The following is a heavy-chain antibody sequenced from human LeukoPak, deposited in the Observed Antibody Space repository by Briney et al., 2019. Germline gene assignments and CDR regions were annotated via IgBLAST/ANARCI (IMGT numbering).Heavy chain of an antibody. Sequence: GGSLRLSCAASGFTVSSNYMSWVRQAPGKGLEWVSVIYSGGSTYYADSVKGRFTISRDNSKNTLYLQMNSLRAEDTAVYYCAKAGSVAGIASSLDYWGQGTLVTVSS. CDR2: IYSGGST. CDR1: GFTVSSNY. D-gene: IGHD6-19*01. J-gene: IGHJ4*02. CDR3: AKAGSVAGIASSLDY. V-gene: IGHV3-53*01.